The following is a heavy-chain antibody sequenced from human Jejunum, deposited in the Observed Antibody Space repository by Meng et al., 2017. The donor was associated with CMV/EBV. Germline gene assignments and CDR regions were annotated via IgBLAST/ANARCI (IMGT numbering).Heavy chain of an antibody. CDR3: AKDFSFPRRSRLQTPMTLYYGMDV. V-gene: IGHV3-23*01. J-gene: IGHJ6*02. Sequence: WTLQGTRKVLEWVSLISDSGGNTDDAESVKGRFTISRENSKEAVYLQINSLRAEDTAVYYCAKDFSFPRRSRLQTPMTLYYGMDVWGQGTAVTVSS. CDR2: ISDSGGNT. D-gene: IGHD5-18*01.